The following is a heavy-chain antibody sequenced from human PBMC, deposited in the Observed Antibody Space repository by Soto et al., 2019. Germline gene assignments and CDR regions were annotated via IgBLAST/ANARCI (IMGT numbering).Heavy chain of an antibody. J-gene: IGHJ5*02. V-gene: IGHV3-30*18. CDR1: GFTFSSYG. CDR3: AKSNPEGYCSSTSCYPVHNWFDP. CDR2: ISYDGSNK. Sequence: PGGSLRLSCAASGFTFSSYGMHWVRQAPGKGLEWVAVISYDGSNKYYADSVKGRFTISRDNSKNTLYLQMNSLRAEDTAVYYCAKSNPEGYCSSTSCYPVHNWFDPWGQGTLVTVSS. D-gene: IGHD2-2*01.